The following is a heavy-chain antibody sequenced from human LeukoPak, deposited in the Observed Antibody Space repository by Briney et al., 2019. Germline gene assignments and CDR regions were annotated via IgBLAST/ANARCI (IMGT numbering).Heavy chain of an antibody. V-gene: IGHV4-34*01. CDR1: GGSFSGYY. CDR2: INHSGST. D-gene: IGHD5-18*01. CDR3: ARGRGYSYGYYFDY. J-gene: IGHJ4*02. Sequence: SETLSLTCAVYGGSFSGYYWSWIRQPPGKGLEWIGEINHSGSTNYNPSLKSRVTISVDTSKNQFSLKLSSVTAADTAVYYCARGRGYSYGYYFDYWGQGTLVTVSS.